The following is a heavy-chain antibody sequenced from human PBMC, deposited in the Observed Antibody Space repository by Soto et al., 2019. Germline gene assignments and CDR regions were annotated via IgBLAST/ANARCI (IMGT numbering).Heavy chain of an antibody. CDR1: GSSISSGGYY. CDR2: IYYSGST. Sequence: QVQLQESGPGLVKPSQTLSLTCTVSGSSISSGGYYWSWIRQHPGKGLEWIGYIYYSGSTYYNPSLKSRVTISVDTSKNQFSLKLSSVTAADTAVYYCAVAHPQSFLGYCSGGSCYSSFDPWGQGTLVTVSS. V-gene: IGHV4-31*03. CDR3: AVAHPQSFLGYCSGGSCYSSFDP. D-gene: IGHD2-15*01. J-gene: IGHJ5*02.